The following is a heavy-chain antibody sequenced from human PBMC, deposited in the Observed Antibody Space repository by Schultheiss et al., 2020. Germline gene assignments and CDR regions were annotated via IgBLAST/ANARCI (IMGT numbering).Heavy chain of an antibody. V-gene: IGHV4-4*07. D-gene: IGHD3-22*01. CDR1: GDSISSYY. CDR2: IYPRGGS. CDR3: ARGWDYYDSSGYYYYFDY. Sequence: SETLSLTCSVSGDSISSYYWSWIRQPAGKGLEWIGRIYPRGGSDYNPSLKSRVTMSVDTSRNHFSLNLRSVSAADSAVYFCARGWDYYDSSGYYYYFDYWGQGTLVTVSS. J-gene: IGHJ4*02.